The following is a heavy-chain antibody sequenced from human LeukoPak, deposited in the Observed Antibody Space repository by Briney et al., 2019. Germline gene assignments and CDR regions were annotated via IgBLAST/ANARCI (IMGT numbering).Heavy chain of an antibody. D-gene: IGHD3-22*01. CDR2: IDWDDDK. Sequence: SGPTLLNPTQTLTLTCTFSVFSLSTSGMCVSWVPQPPGKALEWLALIDWDDDKYYSTSLKTRLTISKDTSKNQVVLTMTNMDPVDTATYYCARASYDSSGYCNWFDPWGQGTLVTVSS. J-gene: IGHJ5*02. CDR1: VFSLSTSGMC. CDR3: ARASYDSSGYCNWFDP. V-gene: IGHV2-70*20.